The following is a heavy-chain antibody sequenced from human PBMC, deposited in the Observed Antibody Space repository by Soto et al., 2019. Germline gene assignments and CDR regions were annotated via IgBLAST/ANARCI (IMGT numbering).Heavy chain of an antibody. Sequence: SETLSLTCAVYGGSFSGYYWSWIRQPPGKGLEWIGEINHSGSTYYSTSLKSRVTISVDTSKNQFSLKLNSMTAADTAVYYCAGDIRSGSYRFDYWGQGTLVTVSS. CDR2: INHSGST. D-gene: IGHD1-26*01. V-gene: IGHV4-34*01. CDR1: GGSFSGYY. J-gene: IGHJ4*02. CDR3: AGDIRSGSYRFDY.